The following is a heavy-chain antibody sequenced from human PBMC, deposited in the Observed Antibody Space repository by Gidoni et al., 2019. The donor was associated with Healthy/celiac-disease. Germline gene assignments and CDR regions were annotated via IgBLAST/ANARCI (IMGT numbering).Heavy chain of an antibody. Sequence: QVQLVQSGAEVKKPGSSVQVSCKASGGTFSSYAISWVRQAPGQGLVWMGRIIPILGIANYAQKFQGRVTITADKATSTAYMELSSLRSEDTAVYYCARLSVAGTDIDYWGQGTLVTVSS. V-gene: IGHV1-69*04. J-gene: IGHJ4*02. CDR1: GGTFSSYA. CDR2: IIPILGIA. D-gene: IGHD6-19*01. CDR3: ARLSVAGTDIDY.